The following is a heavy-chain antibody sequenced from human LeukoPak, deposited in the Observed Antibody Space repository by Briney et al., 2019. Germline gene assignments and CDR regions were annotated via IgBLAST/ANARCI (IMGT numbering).Heavy chain of an antibody. CDR3: AREYDSSGYGYFNY. Sequence: GGSLGLSCAASGFTFSSYWMSWVRQAPGKGLEWVANIKQDGSEKYYVDSVKGRFTISRDNAKNSLYLQMNSLRAEDTAVYYCAREYDSSGYGYFNYWGQGTLVTVSS. CDR2: IKQDGSEK. D-gene: IGHD3-22*01. CDR1: GFTFSSYW. J-gene: IGHJ4*02. V-gene: IGHV3-7*01.